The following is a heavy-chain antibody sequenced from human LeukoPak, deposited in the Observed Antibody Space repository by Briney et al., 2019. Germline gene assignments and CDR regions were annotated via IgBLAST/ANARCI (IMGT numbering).Heavy chain of an antibody. CDR2: ISYDGSNK. V-gene: IGHV3-30-3*01. J-gene: IGHJ4*02. CDR1: GFTFSSYA. CDR3: VRGALGGYYGYYFDY. Sequence: PGGSLRLSCAASGFTFSSYAMHWVRQAPGKGLEWVSVISYDGSNKYYADSVKGRFTISRDNSKNTLYLQMNSLRAEDTAVYYCVRGALGGYYGYYFDYWGQGTLVTVSS. D-gene: IGHD3-3*01.